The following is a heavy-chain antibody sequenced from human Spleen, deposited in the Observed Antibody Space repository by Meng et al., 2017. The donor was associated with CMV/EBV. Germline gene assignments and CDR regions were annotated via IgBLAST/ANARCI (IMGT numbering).Heavy chain of an antibody. CDR2: ISSSSDYK. V-gene: IGHV3-21*01. D-gene: IGHD3-10*01. CDR1: GFTFSSHT. CDR3: VRPIRGGYYYHYGMDV. J-gene: IGHJ6*02. Sequence: GESLKISCAASGFTFSSHTMNWVRQAPGKGLEWVSSISSSSDYKYYADSVRGRFTISRDNAKNSLYLQMTSLRAEDTAVYYCVRPIRGGYYYHYGMDVWGQGTTVTVSS.